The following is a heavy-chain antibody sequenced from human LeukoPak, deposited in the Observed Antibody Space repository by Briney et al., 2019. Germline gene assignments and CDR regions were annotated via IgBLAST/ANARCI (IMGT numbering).Heavy chain of an antibody. V-gene: IGHV3-48*04. D-gene: IGHD6-19*01. CDR2: ISTTGSSI. Sequence: PGGSLRLSCAASGFTFTTYSMNWVRQAPGKGLEWVSYISTTGSSIYYADSVKGRFTISRDNVKNLLYLQMNSLRAEDKAVYYCARVQRGIAVALDYWGQGTLATVSS. CDR3: ARVQRGIAVALDY. CDR1: GFTFTTYS. J-gene: IGHJ4*02.